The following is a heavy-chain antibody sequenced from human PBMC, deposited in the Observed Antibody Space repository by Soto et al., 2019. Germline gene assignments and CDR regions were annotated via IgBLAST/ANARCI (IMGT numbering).Heavy chain of an antibody. CDR2: IYNSRAT. D-gene: IGHD4-17*01. Sequence: SETLSLTCSVSGGSISRGAYYWTWIRQRPGEGLEWLGNIYNSRATYYNPSLQSRLTIAVDTPKNQLPLKMSSVTAADTAVYYCARGMVQEGDYGEIYYYYTMDVWGQGTTVTVSS. CDR3: ARGMVQEGDYGEIYYYYTMDV. J-gene: IGHJ6*02. CDR1: GGSISRGAYY. V-gene: IGHV4-31*03.